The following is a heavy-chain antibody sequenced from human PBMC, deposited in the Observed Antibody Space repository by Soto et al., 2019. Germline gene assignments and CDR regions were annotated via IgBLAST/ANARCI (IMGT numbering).Heavy chain of an antibody. J-gene: IGHJ3*02. D-gene: IGHD6-19*01. CDR3: ARGFPSSGWYTAFDI. V-gene: IGHV4-4*02. CDR1: GGSISSSNW. CDR2: IYYSGST. Sequence: SETLSLTCAVSGGSISSSNWWSWVRQPPGKGLEWIGYIYYSGSTNYNPSLKSRVTISVDTSKNQFSLKLSSVTAADTAVYYCARGFPSSGWYTAFDIWGQGTMVTVSS.